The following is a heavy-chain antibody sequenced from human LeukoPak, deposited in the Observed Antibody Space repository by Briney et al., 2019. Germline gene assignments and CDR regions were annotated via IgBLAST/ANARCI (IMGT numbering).Heavy chain of an antibody. CDR1: GYTFINFG. J-gene: IGHJ4*02. D-gene: IGHD5-12*01. CDR2: MSPNSGNT. CDR3: ARDQSRGYGFDY. Sequence: ASVKVSCKASGYTFINFGISWVRQTTGKGLEWMGWMSPNSGNTGYAQKFQGRITMTKNTSISTAYMELSSLRSEDTAVYYCARDQSRGYGFDYWGQGTLVTVSS. V-gene: IGHV1-8*02.